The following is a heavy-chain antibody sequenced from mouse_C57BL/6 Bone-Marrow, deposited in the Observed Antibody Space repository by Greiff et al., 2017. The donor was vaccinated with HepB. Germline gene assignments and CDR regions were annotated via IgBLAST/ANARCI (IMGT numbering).Heavy chain of an antibody. CDR2: INPGSGGT. J-gene: IGHJ2*01. Sequence: VQLQQSGAELVRPGTSVKVSCKASGYAFTNYLIEWVKQRPGQGLEWIGVINPGSGGTNYNEKFKGKATLTADKSSSTAYMQLSSLTSEDSAVYFCSRPPPFDYWGQGTTLTVSS. CDR3: SRPPPFDY. V-gene: IGHV1-54*01. CDR1: GYAFTNYL.